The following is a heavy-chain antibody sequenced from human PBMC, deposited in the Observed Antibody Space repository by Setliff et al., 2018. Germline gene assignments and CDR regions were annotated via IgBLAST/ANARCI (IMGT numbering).Heavy chain of an antibody. V-gene: IGHV1-46*01. CDR2: INPSGGYT. CDR3: ARGLIVLPGPSGDMGYFDY. CDR1: GYTFTDYY. J-gene: IGHJ4*02. Sequence: GASVKVSCKPSGYTFTDYYIHWVRQAPGQGLEWMGMINPSGGYTIYAQKFQGRVTMTRDTSTSTVYLELSSLRSEDTAVYYCARGLIVLPGPSGDMGYFDYWGQGTLVTVSS. D-gene: IGHD2-8*01.